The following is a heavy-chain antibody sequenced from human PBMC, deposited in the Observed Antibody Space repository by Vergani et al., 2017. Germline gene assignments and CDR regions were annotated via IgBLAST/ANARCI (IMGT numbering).Heavy chain of an antibody. J-gene: IGHJ6*02. V-gene: IGHV3-23*01. Sequence: EVQLLESGGDLVQPGGSLRLSCAASGFTFNHYAMNWVRQAPGKGLEWVSGISGSGGSTYYAGSVKGRFTISRDSSKNTLYLQMKSLSAGDTAVYYCAKANPRNSGYDYLYYYHAMDVWGQGTTVIVSS. CDR2: ISGSGGST. CDR1: GFTFNHYA. D-gene: IGHD5-12*01. CDR3: AKANPRNSGYDYLYYYHAMDV.